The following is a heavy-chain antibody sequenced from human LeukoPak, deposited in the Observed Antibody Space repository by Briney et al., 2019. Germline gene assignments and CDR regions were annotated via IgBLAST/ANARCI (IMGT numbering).Heavy chain of an antibody. Sequence: GGSLRLSCAASGFTFSDYYMSWIRQAPGKGLEWVSYISSSSSYTNYADSVKGRFTISRDNAKNSLYLQMNSLRAEDTAVYYCASELLLDDYYGMDVWGKETTVTVSS. J-gene: IGHJ6*04. CDR3: ASELLLDDYYGMDV. V-gene: IGHV3-11*06. D-gene: IGHD2-15*01. CDR2: ISSSSSYT. CDR1: GFTFSDYY.